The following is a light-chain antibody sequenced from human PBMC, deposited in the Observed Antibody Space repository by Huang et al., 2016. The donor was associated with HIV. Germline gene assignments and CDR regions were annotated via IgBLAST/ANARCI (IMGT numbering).Light chain of an antibody. CDR3: QQRSNWPKT. CDR2: YAS. J-gene: IGKJ2*01. CDR1: QSISSS. Sequence: EIVLTQSPATLSLSPGERATRSCRASQSISSSLACYQQKPGQAPRLLIYYASNRATGIPARFSGSGSGTDFTLTISSLEPEDFAVYYCQQRSNWPKTFGQGTKLEIK. V-gene: IGKV3-11*01.